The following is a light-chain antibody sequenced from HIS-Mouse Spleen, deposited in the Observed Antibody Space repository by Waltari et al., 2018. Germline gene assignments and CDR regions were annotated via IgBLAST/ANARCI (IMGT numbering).Light chain of an antibody. CDR2: EVS. V-gene: IGLV2-8*01. CDR3: SSYAGSNNLV. CDR1: SSAVGGYNY. J-gene: IGLJ2*01. Sequence: QSALTQPPSASGSPGQSVTLSCTGTSSAVGGYNYVSWYQQHPGKAPKLMIYEVSKRPSGVPDRFSGSKSGNTASLTVSGLQAEDEADYYCSSYAGSNNLVFGGGTKLTVL.